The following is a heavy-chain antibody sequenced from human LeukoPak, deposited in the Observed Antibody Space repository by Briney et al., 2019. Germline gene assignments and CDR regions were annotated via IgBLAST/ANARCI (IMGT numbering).Heavy chain of an antibody. CDR2: ISSSSSYI. V-gene: IGHV3-21*01. CDR3: ARIAAAGTNVFDS. D-gene: IGHD6-13*01. J-gene: IGHJ4*02. CDR1: GVTFSSSS. Sequence: PGGSLRLSCAASGVTFSSSSMNWGRQPPRPGLELVSSISSSSSYIYYADPVKGRFTISRENAKNSLYLQMNSLRAEDTAVYYCARIAAAGTNVFDSWGQGTLVTVSS.